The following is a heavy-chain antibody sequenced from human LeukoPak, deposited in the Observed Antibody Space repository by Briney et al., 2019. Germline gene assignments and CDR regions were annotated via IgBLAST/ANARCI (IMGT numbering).Heavy chain of an antibody. V-gene: IGHV1-2*02. J-gene: IGHJ3*01. CDR1: GYTFSDYY. CDR3: AMELDTTTDAFDL. CDR2: INPNSCDT. Sequence: ASVNVSCKASGYTFSDYYMHGVRQAPGHGLEWMGCINPNSCDTKYAQKFQGRVTMTRDTSINTVYMELSRLRSDDTAVYYCAMELDTTTDAFDLWGQGTRVTVSS. D-gene: IGHD1-26*01.